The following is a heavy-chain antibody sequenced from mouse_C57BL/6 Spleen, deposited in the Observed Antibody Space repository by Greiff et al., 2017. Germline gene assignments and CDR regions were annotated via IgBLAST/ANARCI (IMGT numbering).Heavy chain of an antibody. CDR1: GYTFTDYY. CDR3: ANDDSNYEGFAY. Sequence: VQLQQPGPELVKPGASVKISCKASGYTFTDYYMNWVKQSHGKSLEWIGDINPNNGGTSYNQKFKGKATLTVDKSSSTAYMELRSLTSEDSAVYYCANDDSNYEGFAYWGQGTLVTVSA. D-gene: IGHD2-5*01. V-gene: IGHV1-26*01. CDR2: INPNNGGT. J-gene: IGHJ3*01.